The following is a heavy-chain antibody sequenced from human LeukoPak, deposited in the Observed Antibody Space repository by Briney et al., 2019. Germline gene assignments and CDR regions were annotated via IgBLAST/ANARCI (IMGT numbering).Heavy chain of an antibody. CDR3: AKDNGRGWYAWYFQH. CDR1: GFTFSDYW. J-gene: IGHJ1*01. D-gene: IGHD6-19*01. Sequence: AGGSLRLSCAASGFTFSDYWMHWVRQAPGKGLVWVSHINADEDRAAYADSVKGRFTISRDNARNTLYLQMNSLRAEDTAVYYCAKDNGRGWYAWYFQHWGQGTLVTVSS. V-gene: IGHV3-74*01. CDR2: INADEDRA.